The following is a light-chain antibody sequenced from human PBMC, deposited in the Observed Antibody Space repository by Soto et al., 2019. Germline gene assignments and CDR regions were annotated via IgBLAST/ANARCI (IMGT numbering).Light chain of an antibody. Sequence: QSALTQPASVSGSPRQSITISCTGTSSDVGGYKYVSWYQQHPGKAPKLMIYDVSNRPSGVSNRFSGSKSGNTASLTISGLQAEDEADYYCSSYTSSSTPFYVFGTGTKLTVL. CDR2: DVS. CDR1: SSDVGGYKY. V-gene: IGLV2-14*01. J-gene: IGLJ1*01. CDR3: SSYTSSSTPFYV.